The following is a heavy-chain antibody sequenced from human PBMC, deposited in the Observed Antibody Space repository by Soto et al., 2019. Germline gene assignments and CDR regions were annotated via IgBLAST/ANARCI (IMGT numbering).Heavy chain of an antibody. CDR3: AKQPHYHFWSVYHYGLDV. V-gene: IGHV3-23*01. J-gene: IGHJ6*02. CDR1: GFTFSNYG. CDR2: ISGGGAAT. Sequence: EVQLLESGGGLVQPGGSLRLSCAASGFTFSNYGMSWVRQAPGKGLEWVSGISGGGAATYYADSVKGRFTFSRDNSKNPLYLPMNSLRDEDTAVYYKAKQPHYHFWSVYHYGLDVWGQGATGT. D-gene: IGHD3-3*01.